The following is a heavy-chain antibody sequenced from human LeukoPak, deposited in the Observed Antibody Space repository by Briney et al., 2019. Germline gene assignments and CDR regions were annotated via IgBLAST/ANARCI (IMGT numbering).Heavy chain of an antibody. Sequence: ASVKVSCKASGYTFTGYYMHWVRQAPGQGLDWMGWINPNSGGTNYAQKFQGRVTMTRDTSISTAYMELSRLRSDDTAVYYCARVLYSSGWFDYWGQGTLVTVSS. CDR2: INPNSGGT. CDR1: GYTFTGYY. CDR3: ARVLYSSGWFDY. V-gene: IGHV1-2*02. D-gene: IGHD6-19*01. J-gene: IGHJ4*02.